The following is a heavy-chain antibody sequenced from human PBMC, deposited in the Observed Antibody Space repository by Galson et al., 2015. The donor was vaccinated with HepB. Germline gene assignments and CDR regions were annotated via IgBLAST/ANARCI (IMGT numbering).Heavy chain of an antibody. D-gene: IGHD6-6*01. Sequence: SLRLSCAASGFSFSSYSMNWVRQAPGKGLEWISYISSSSSNTYYADSVKDRFTISRDNGKNSLYLQMNSLRAEDTAVYYCARDLYGAARYFDYWVQGTLGTVSS. CDR2: ISSSSSNT. J-gene: IGHJ4*02. CDR1: GFSFSSYS. CDR3: ARDLYGAARYFDY. V-gene: IGHV3-48*01.